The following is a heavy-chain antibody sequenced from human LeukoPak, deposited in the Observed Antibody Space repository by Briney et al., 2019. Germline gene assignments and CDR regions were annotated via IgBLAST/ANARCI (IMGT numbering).Heavy chain of an antibody. D-gene: IGHD3-16*01. CDR2: IRYDGSNR. J-gene: IGHJ6*03. Sequence: PGGSLRLSCAASGFTFSSYGMHWVRQAPGKGLEWVAFIRYDGSNRYYADSVKGRFTISRDDSKNTLYLQMNSLRAEDTAVYYCAKSSGGYYYYYMDVWGKGTTVTVSS. CDR3: AKSSGGYYYYYMDV. CDR1: GFTFSSYG. V-gene: IGHV3-30*02.